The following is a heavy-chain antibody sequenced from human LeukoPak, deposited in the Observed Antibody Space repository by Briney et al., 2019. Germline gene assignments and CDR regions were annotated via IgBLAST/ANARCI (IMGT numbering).Heavy chain of an antibody. Sequence: GASVKVSCKTSGYTFTSYDIDWVRQATGQGLEWMGWMNPNSGYTGYAQKFQGRVTITRNTPISTAYMEVSSLTSDDTAVYYCARERGWYAFDIWGQGTMVTVSS. J-gene: IGHJ3*02. V-gene: IGHV1-8*03. CDR1: GYTFTSYD. D-gene: IGHD6-19*01. CDR2: MNPNSGYT. CDR3: ARERGWYAFDI.